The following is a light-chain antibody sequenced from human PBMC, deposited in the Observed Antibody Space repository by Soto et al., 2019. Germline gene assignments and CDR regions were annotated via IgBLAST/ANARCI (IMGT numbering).Light chain of an antibody. J-gene: IGKJ2*01. CDR3: QQSYSKPYV. CDR2: DAS. Sequence: DIQMTQSPSSLSASIGDRVTISCQASQSISSWLTWYQQKPGKAPKLLIYDASSLESGVPSRFSGSGSGTDFTLTISSLQPDDYATYFCQQSYSKPYVFGPGTKVDIK. V-gene: IGKV1-39*01. CDR1: QSISSW.